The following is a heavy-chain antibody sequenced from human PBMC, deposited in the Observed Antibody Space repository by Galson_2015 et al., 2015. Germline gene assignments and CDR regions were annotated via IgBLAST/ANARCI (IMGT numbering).Heavy chain of an antibody. V-gene: IGHV1-18*04. Sequence: SVKVSCKASGYTFTSYGISWVRQAPGQGLEWMGWISGYNDNTNYAQKLQGRVTMTTDTSTSTAYMELRSLRSDDTAVYYCAILPSGWYAYWGQGTLVTVSP. CDR2: ISGYNDNT. CDR1: GYTFTSYG. D-gene: IGHD6-19*01. CDR3: AILPSGWYAY. J-gene: IGHJ4*02.